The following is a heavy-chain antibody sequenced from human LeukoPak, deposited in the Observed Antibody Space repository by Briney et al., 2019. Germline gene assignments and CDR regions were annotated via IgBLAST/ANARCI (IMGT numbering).Heavy chain of an antibody. Sequence: GGSLRLSCAASGFTFSSYWMSWVRQAPGKGLEWVANIKQDGSEKYYVDSVKGRFTISRDNAKNSLYLQMNSLRAEDTAVYYCAKEESVYYDSSGYLQHFDYWGQGTLVTVSS. CDR1: GFTFSSYW. J-gene: IGHJ4*02. CDR2: IKQDGSEK. V-gene: IGHV3-7*01. CDR3: AKEESVYYDSSGYLQHFDY. D-gene: IGHD3-22*01.